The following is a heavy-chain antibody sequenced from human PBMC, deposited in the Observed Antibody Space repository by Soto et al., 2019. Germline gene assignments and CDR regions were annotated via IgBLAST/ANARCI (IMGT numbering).Heavy chain of an antibody. V-gene: IGHV3-23*01. CDR1: GFTFSSYA. CDR3: AKVPRDSSGWYYFDY. D-gene: IGHD6-19*01. Sequence: GGSLRLSCAASGFTFSSYAMSWVRQAPGKGLEWVSAISGSGGSTYYADSMKGRFTISRDNSKNTLYLQMNSLRAEDTAVYYCAKVPRDSSGWYYFDYWGQGTLVTVSS. CDR2: ISGSGGST. J-gene: IGHJ4*02.